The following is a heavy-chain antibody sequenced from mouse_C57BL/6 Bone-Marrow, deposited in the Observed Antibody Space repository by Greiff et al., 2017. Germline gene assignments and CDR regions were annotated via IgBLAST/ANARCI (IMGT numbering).Heavy chain of an antibody. D-gene: IGHD1-1*01. J-gene: IGHJ1*03. CDR2: IRLKSDNYAT. Sequence: EVMLVESGGGLVQPGGSMKLSCVASGFTFSNYWMNWVRQSPEKGLEWVAQIRLKSDNYATHYAESVKGRFTISRDDSKSSVYLQMNNLRAEDTGIYYCTVPLITTVDWYFDVWGTGTTVTVSS. CDR3: TVPLITTVDWYFDV. CDR1: GFTFSNYW. V-gene: IGHV6-3*01.